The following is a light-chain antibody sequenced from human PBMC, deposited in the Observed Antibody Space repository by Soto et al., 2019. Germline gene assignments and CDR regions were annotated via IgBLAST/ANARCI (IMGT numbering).Light chain of an antibody. J-gene: IGKJ1*01. Sequence: DIQMTQSPATLSSSVGDRVTITCRARQSISRWLAWYQQKPGKASKLLIYKASTLKSGVPSRFSGSGSGTEFTLTISSLQPDDFATYYCQHYNSYSEAFGQGTKVDIK. CDR3: QHYNSYSEA. CDR1: QSISRW. V-gene: IGKV1-5*03. CDR2: KAS.